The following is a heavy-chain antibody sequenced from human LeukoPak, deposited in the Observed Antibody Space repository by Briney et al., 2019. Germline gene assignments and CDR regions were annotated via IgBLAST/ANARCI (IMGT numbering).Heavy chain of an antibody. J-gene: IGHJ5*02. D-gene: IGHD6-13*01. CDR1: GYTFTSYA. CDR3: ARDSIAAAGNWFDP. V-gene: IGHV1-3*01. CDR2: INAGNGNT. Sequence: ASVMVSCKASGYTFTSYAMHWVRQAPGQRLEWMGWINAGNGNTKYSQKFQGRVTITRDTSASTAYMELSSLRSEDTAVYYCARDSIAAAGNWFDPWGQGTLVTVSS.